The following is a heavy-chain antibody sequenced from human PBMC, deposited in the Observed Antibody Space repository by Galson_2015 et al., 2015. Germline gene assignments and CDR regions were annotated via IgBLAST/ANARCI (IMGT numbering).Heavy chain of an antibody. D-gene: IGHD3-22*01. CDR2: IYYTWST. J-gene: IGHJ4*02. CDR1: GGSISSSSYY. CDR3: ASNYDRSGSSYFDY. V-gene: IGHV4-39*01. Sequence: SETLSLTCTVSGGSISSSSYYWAWIRQPPGKGLEWLGSIYYTWSTHYNPSLRSRVTISLDTSKNQFSLKLSSVTAADTAVYYCASNYDRSGSSYFDYWGQGTLVTVSA.